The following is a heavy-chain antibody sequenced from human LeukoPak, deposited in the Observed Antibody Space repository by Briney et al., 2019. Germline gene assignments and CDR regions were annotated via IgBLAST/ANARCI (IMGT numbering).Heavy chain of an antibody. CDR1: GGTFSSYA. Sequence: SVKVSCKASGGTFSSYAISWVRHPPGQRLQWMGGIIPIFGTANYAQKFQGRVTITADESTSTAYMELSSLRSEDTAVYYCARGTTVTPYYFDYWGQGTLVTVSS. D-gene: IGHD4-17*01. CDR3: ARGTTVTPYYFDY. J-gene: IGHJ4*02. CDR2: IIPIFGTA. V-gene: IGHV1-69*01.